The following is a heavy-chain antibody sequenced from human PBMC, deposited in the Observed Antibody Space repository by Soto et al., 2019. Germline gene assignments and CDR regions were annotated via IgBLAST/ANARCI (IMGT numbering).Heavy chain of an antibody. CDR1: GGTFSSYA. V-gene: IGHV1-69*06. Sequence: QVQLVQSGAEVEKPGSSVKVSCKASGGTFSSYAISWVRQAPGQGLEWMGGIIPIFGTANYAQKFQGRVTITADKSTSTAYMELSSLRSEDTAVYYCAGASIAARPDRVRAWFDPWGQGTLVTVSS. J-gene: IGHJ5*02. D-gene: IGHD6-6*01. CDR2: IIPIFGTA. CDR3: AGASIAARPDRVRAWFDP.